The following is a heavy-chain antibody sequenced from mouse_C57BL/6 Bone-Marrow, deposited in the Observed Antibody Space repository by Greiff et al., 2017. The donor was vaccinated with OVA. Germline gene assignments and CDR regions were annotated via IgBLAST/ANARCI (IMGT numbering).Heavy chain of an antibody. Sequence: QVQLQQSGPGLVQPSQSLSITCTVSGFSLTSYGVHWVRQSPGKGLEWLGVIWRGGSTDYNAAFMSRLSITKDNSKSQVFFKMNSLQADDTAIYYCAPGGYYGTRYFDVWGTGTTVTVSS. CDR1: GFSLTSYG. CDR2: IWRGGST. J-gene: IGHJ1*03. CDR3: APGGYYGTRYFDV. V-gene: IGHV2-5*01. D-gene: IGHD1-1*01.